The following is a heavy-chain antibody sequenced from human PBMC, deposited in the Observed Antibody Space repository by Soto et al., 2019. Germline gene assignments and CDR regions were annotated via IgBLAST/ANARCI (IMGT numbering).Heavy chain of an antibody. V-gene: IGHV5-10-1*01. CDR1: GYSFSSYW. Sequence: REALKISCKGSGYSFSSYWIGLVRQMPGKGLEWMGIIYPSDSYTNYSPSFQGHVTISADKSISTAYLQWSSLKASDTAMYYCARYIVATTRKGFDYWGQGTLVTVSS. CDR2: IYPSDSYT. J-gene: IGHJ4*02. D-gene: IGHD5-12*01. CDR3: ARYIVATTRKGFDY.